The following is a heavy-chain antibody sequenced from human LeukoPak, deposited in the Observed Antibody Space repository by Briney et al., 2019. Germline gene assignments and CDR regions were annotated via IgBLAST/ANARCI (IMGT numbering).Heavy chain of an antibody. CDR2: ISSDGSNK. CDR3: ARDSVAPAVHYYFDY. J-gene: IGHJ4*02. D-gene: IGHD2-2*01. V-gene: IGHV3-30*04. CDR1: GFTFSSYA. Sequence: PGGSLRLSCAASGFTFSSYAMHWVRQAPGKGLEWVAVISSDGSNKYYADSVKGRFTISRDNSKNTLYLQMNSLRAEDTAVYYCARDSVAPAVHYYFDYWGQGTLLTVSS.